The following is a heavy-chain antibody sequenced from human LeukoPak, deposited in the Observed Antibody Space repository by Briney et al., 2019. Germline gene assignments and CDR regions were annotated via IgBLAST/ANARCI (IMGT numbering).Heavy chain of an antibody. CDR3: ARDAPGNTALDY. CDR2: INGYGSST. V-gene: IGHV3-74*01. CDR1: GFTFIFYW. J-gene: IGHJ4*02. D-gene: IGHD5-18*01. Sequence: PGGSLRLSCAASGFTFIFYWMHWVRQAPGKGLVWVSRINGYGSSTDFADSVKGRFTISGDNAKNTLYLQMNSLRAEDTAVYYCARDAPGNTALDYWGQGTLVTVSS.